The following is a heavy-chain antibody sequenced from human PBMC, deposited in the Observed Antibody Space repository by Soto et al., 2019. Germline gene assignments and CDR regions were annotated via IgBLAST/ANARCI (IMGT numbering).Heavy chain of an antibody. Sequence: QVQLVQSGAEVKKPGASMKVSCKASGYTFTGYYMHWVRQAPGQGLEWMGWINPNSGGTNYAQKFQGRVTMTRDTSISTAYMELSRLRSDETAVYYCARGGDDNYYDSSGYYYYYYGMDVWGQGTTVTVSS. J-gene: IGHJ6*02. D-gene: IGHD3-22*01. CDR3: ARGGDDNYYDSSGYYYYYYGMDV. CDR2: INPNSGGT. V-gene: IGHV1-2*02. CDR1: GYTFTGYY.